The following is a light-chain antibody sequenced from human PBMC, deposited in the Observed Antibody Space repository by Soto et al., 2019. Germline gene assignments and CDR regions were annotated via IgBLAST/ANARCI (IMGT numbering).Light chain of an antibody. CDR3: QSYDGGRSGSV. CDR1: SSNIGAGYD. V-gene: IGLV1-40*01. CDR2: ANN. J-gene: IGLJ2*01. Sequence: QSVLTQPPSVFGAPGQRVTFSCTGSSSNIGAGYDVHWYQQFPGKTPKLLIYANNNRPSGVPDRFSGSKSGTSASLVITGLQADDEADYYCQSYDGGRSGSVFGGGTKQTVL.